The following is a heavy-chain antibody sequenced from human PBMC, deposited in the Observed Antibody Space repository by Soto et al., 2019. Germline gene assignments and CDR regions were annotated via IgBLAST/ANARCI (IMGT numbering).Heavy chain of an antibody. CDR3: ARGDYRDSSGYYYYYGLDD. J-gene: IGHJ6*02. CDR2: IIPIFGTA. Sequence: SVKVSCKASGGTFSSYAISWVRQAPGQGLEWMGGIIPIFGTANYAQKSQGRVTITADESTSTAYMELSSLRSEDTAVYYCARGDYRDSSGYYYYYGLDDWGHVPTVT. CDR1: GGTFSSYA. D-gene: IGHD3-22*01. V-gene: IGHV1-69*13.